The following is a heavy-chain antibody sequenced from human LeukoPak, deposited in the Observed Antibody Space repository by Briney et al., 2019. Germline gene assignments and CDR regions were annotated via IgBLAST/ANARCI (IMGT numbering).Heavy chain of an antibody. CDR1: GFTFSSYE. CDR3: ARGQNVLLWFGELGMDV. V-gene: IGHV3-48*03. Sequence: PGGSLRLSCAASGFTFSSYEMNWVSQAPGKELVWGSYISSSGSTIYYADSVKGRFTISRDNAKNSLYLQMNSLRAEDTAVYYCARGQNVLLWFGELGMDVWGKGTTVTVSS. D-gene: IGHD3-10*01. J-gene: IGHJ6*04. CDR2: ISSSGSTI.